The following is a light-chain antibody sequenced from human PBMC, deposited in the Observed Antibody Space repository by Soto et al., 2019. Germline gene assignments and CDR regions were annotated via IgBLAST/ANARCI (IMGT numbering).Light chain of an antibody. CDR1: SSDIGSYNH. CDR3: ISYTDRQSYL. CDR2: AVS. Sequence: SALTQPASVSGSPGQSITISCSGTSSDIGSYNHVAWYQQFPGKSPKLMIYAVSDRPSGVSDRFSGSKSGITASLTISGLQTEDEADYYCISYTDRQSYLFGTGTKVT. J-gene: IGLJ1*01. V-gene: IGLV2-14*03.